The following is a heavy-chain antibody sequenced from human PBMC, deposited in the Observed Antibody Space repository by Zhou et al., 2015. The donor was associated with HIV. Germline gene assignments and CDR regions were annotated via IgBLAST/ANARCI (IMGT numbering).Heavy chain of an antibody. CDR3: ARGGGTPSPEEYYYDSSGYYRD. Sequence: QVQVVQSGDEVRKPGASVKVSCKTSGYTFTGYGISWVRQAPGQGPEWIAYISAYDGRTYYAQKVQGRLTMTTDASTTTAYMELSGLTSDDAAVYYCARGGGTPSPEEYYYDSSGYYRDWGQGTLVTVSS. D-gene: IGHD3-22*01. V-gene: IGHV1-18*01. CDR2: ISAYDGRT. J-gene: IGHJ4*02. CDR1: GYTFTGYG.